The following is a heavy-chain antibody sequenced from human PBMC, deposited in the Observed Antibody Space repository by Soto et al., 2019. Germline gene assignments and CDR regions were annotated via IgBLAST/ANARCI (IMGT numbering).Heavy chain of an antibody. D-gene: IGHD1-7*01. CDR1: GFTFSSYW. CDR2: IKQDGSEK. J-gene: IGHJ6*02. Sequence: GGSLRLSCAASGFTFSSYWMSWVRQAPGKGLEWVANIKQDGSEKYYVDSVKGRFTISRDNAKNSLYLQMNSLRAEDTAVYYCARDPKITGTRWVDYYGMDVWGQGTTVTVSS. V-gene: IGHV3-7*01. CDR3: ARDPKITGTRWVDYYGMDV.